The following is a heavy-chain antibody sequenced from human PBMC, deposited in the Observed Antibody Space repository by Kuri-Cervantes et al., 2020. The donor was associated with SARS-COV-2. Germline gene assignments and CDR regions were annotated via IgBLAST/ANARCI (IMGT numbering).Heavy chain of an antibody. CDR2: IIPILGTA. CDR3: ARGEVPYDADY. D-gene: IGHD3-22*01. CDR1: GGTFSSYA. V-gene: IGHV1-69*04. J-gene: IGHJ4*02. Sequence: SVKVSCKASGGTFSSYAISWVRQAPGQGLEWMGRIIPILGTANYAQKFQGRVTITRNTSISTAYMELSSLRSEDTAVYYCARGEVPYDADYWGQGTLVTVSS.